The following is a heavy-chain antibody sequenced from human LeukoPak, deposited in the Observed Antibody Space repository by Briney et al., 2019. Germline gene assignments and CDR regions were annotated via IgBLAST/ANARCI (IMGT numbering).Heavy chain of an antibody. Sequence: GGSLRLSCAASGFTFSSNAMHWVRQAPGKGLEWVAVISYDGSNKYYADSVKGRFTISRDNSKNTLYLQMNSLRAEDTAVYYCARDPYYYDSSGYIHYWGQGTLVTVSS. CDR3: ARDPYYYDSSGYIHY. CDR2: ISYDGSNK. CDR1: GFTFSSNA. D-gene: IGHD3-22*01. J-gene: IGHJ4*02. V-gene: IGHV3-30*04.